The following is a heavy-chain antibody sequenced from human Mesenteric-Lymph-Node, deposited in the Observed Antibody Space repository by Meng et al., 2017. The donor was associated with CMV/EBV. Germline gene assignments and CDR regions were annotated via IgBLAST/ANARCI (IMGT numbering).Heavy chain of an antibody. CDR1: GGSVSGYY. CDR2: IYYSGYT. Sequence: SETLSLTCTVSGGSVSGYYWSWMRQPPGKGLEWIAYIYYSGYTSYNPSLKSRVTISVDTSKNQFSLKLSSVTAADTAVYYCARGGVTLGQNFDYWGQGTLVTVSS. D-gene: IGHD4-23*01. V-gene: IGHV4-59*02. CDR3: ARGGVTLGQNFDY. J-gene: IGHJ4*02.